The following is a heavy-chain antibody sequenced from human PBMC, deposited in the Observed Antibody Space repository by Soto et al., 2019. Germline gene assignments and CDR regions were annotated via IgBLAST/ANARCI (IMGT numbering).Heavy chain of an antibody. CDR2: ISVSNGNT. V-gene: IGHV1-18*04. CDR1: GYTFTSYG. Sequence: ASVKVSCKASGYTFTSYGINWVRQAPGQGLEWMGWISVSNGNTNYAQKRQGRVTVTTDTSTSTAYMDLRSLRSDDTAVYYCARGGGGGTYFDYYYGLDVWGQGTTVTVS. CDR3: ARGGGGGTYFDYYYGLDV. J-gene: IGHJ6*02. D-gene: IGHD1-26*01.